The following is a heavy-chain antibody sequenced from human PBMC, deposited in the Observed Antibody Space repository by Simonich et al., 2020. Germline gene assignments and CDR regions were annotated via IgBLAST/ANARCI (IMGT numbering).Heavy chain of an antibody. D-gene: IGHD6-13*01. J-gene: IGHJ2*01. Sequence: QVQLVQSGAEVKKPGASVKVSCKASGYTFTGYYMHWVRQAPGQGLEWMGWNNPNSGGTNYAQKLQGMVTMTRDTSISTAYMELSRLRSDDTAVYYCARDSYSSWYFDLWGRGTLVTVSS. V-gene: IGHV1-2*02. CDR1: GYTFTGYY. CDR3: ARDSYSSWYFDL. CDR2: NNPNSGGT.